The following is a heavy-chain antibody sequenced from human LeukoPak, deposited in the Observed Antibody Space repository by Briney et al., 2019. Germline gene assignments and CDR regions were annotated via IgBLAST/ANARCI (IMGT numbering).Heavy chain of an antibody. V-gene: IGHV3-30*02. J-gene: IGHJ4*02. CDR2: IRYDGDKK. CDR1: GFTFSSYG. D-gene: IGHD3-16*01. CDR3: AKMTWGGVGY. Sequence: GGSLRLSCAASGFTFSSYGMHWVRQAPGKGLEWVAFIRYDGDKKHYVDSVKGRFTISRDNSKNTLYLQMNSLRAEDTAVYYCAKMTWGGVGYWGQGTLVTVSS.